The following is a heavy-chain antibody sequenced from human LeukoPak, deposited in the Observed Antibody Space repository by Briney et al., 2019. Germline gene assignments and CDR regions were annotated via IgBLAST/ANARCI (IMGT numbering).Heavy chain of an antibody. CDR3: ASEVGATPIDY. J-gene: IGHJ4*02. Sequence: GRSLRLSCAASGFTFSNYPMHWVRQAPGKGLEWVAVISADGRNKYYADSVKGRFTISRDNSKDTLYLQMNSLRVEDTAVYYCASEVGATPIDYWGQGTLVTVSS. CDR1: GFTFSNYP. CDR2: ISADGRNK. V-gene: IGHV3-30*04. D-gene: IGHD1-26*01.